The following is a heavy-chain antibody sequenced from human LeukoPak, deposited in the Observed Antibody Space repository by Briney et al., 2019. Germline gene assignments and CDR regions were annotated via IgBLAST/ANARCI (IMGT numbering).Heavy chain of an antibody. CDR2: ISAYNGNT. CDR3: ARDWGTGGTYYDYVRGSYRYYFDY. Sequence: ASVKVSCKASGYTFTSYGISWVRQAPGQGLEWMGWISAYNGNTNYAQKLQGRVTMTTDTSTSTAYMELRSLRSDDTAVYYCARDWGTGGTYYDYVRGSYRYYFDYWGQGTLVTVSS. J-gene: IGHJ4*02. CDR1: GYTFTSYG. D-gene: IGHD3-16*02. V-gene: IGHV1-18*01.